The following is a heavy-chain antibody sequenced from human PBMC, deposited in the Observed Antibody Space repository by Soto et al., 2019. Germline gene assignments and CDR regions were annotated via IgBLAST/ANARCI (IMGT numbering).Heavy chain of an antibody. J-gene: IGHJ6*02. CDR2: TNAGNGNT. D-gene: IGHD3-22*01. Sequence: QAQLVQSGAEVKKPGASVKVSCKASGYSFTRYSIHWVRQAPGQSLEWMGWTNAGNGNTKYSQKFQGRVTITRDTSASTAYMEPSSLRSEDTSVYCCGRDSKWDDTSVGMDVWGQGTKVTVSS. CDR3: GRDSKWDDTSVGMDV. CDR1: GYSFTRYS. V-gene: IGHV1-3*01.